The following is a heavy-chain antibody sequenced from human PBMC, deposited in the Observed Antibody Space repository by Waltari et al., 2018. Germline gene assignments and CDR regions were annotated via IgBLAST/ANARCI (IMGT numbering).Heavy chain of an antibody. D-gene: IGHD3-9*01. CDR2: MNPNRGNT. J-gene: IGHJ4*02. CDR1: GYTFTSYD. CDR3: ARVYDMERDY. Sequence: QVQLVQSGAEVKKPGASVKVSCKASGYTFTSYDINWVRHATGQGLEWMGWMNPNRGNTVYAQKFHGRVTMTRNTSISTAYMELSSLRSEDTAVYYCARVYDMERDYWGQGTLVTVSS. V-gene: IGHV1-8*01.